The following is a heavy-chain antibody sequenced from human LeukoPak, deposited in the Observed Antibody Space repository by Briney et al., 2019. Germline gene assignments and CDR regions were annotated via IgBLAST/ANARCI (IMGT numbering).Heavy chain of an antibody. Sequence: PGGSLRLSCAASGFAFSSYAMHWVRQAPGKGLERVAFISYDESNEYYADSVKGRFTISRDKSKNTLYLQMNSLRAEDTAVYYCAKDLHDYGSGSYYFDYWGQGTLVTVSS. CDR1: GFAFSSYA. J-gene: IGHJ4*02. CDR2: ISYDESNE. V-gene: IGHV3-30-3*01. CDR3: AKDLHDYGSGSYYFDY. D-gene: IGHD3-10*01.